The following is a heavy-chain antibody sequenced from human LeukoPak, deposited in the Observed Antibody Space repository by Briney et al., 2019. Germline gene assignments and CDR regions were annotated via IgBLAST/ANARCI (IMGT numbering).Heavy chain of an antibody. Sequence: SETLSLTCAVYGGSFSGYYWSWIRHPPGKGLEWIGEINHSGSTNYNPSLKSRVTISVDTSKNQFSLKLSSVTAADTAVYYCARSGVPAARLGSRWFDPWGQGTLVTVSS. J-gene: IGHJ5*02. CDR2: INHSGST. CDR3: ARSGVPAARLGSRWFDP. D-gene: IGHD2-2*01. CDR1: GGSFSGYY. V-gene: IGHV4-34*01.